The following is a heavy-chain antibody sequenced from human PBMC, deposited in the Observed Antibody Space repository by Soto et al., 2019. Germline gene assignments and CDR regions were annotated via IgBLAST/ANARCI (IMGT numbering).Heavy chain of an antibody. J-gene: IGHJ6*04. CDR2: IYPGDLDT. V-gene: IGHV5-51*01. CDR3: VRDYLRGGSYYYGMYA. Sequence: GDSLKISGKGSGYSFTRYWIGWVRQMPGKGLEWVGIIYPGDLDTRYSPSFRGQVTISADRSTSTAYLQWNSLKASDTAIYYCVRDYLRGGSYYYGMYAWGKGSMVTV. CDR1: GYSFTRYW. D-gene: IGHD4-17*01.